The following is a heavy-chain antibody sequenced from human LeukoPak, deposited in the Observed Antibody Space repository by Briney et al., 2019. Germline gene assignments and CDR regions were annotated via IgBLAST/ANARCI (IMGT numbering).Heavy chain of an antibody. CDR3: ARRSGSADY. D-gene: IGHD1-26*01. V-gene: IGHV1-69*05. CDR1: GGTFSSYA. J-gene: IGHJ4*02. Sequence: GASVKVSCKASGGTFSSYAISWVRQAPGQGLEWMGGIIPIFGTANYAQKFQGRVTITTDESTSTAYMELSSQRSEDTAVYYCARRSGSADYWGQGTLVTVSS. CDR2: IIPIFGTA.